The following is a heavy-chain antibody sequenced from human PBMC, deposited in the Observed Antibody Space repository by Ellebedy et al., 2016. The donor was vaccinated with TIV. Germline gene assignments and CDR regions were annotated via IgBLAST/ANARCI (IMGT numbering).Heavy chain of an antibody. Sequence: GGSLRLXCATSGFVFRSYGFHWVRQATGKGLQWVSSISSSGQYIYYADSVKGRFTIARDNARNSVSLQMNSLRVEDSGLYFCARVIVGDGLDTWGQGTKVAVSS. J-gene: IGHJ3*01. CDR3: ARVIVGDGLDT. D-gene: IGHD1-26*01. V-gene: IGHV3-21*06. CDR2: ISSSGQYI. CDR1: GFVFRSYG.